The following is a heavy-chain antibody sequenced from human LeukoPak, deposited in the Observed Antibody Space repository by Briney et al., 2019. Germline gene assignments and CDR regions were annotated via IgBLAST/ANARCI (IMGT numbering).Heavy chain of an antibody. Sequence: SETLSLTCAVYGGSFSGYYWGWIRQPPGKGLEWIGEINHSGSTNYNPSLKSRVTISVDTSKNQFSLKLSSVTAADTAVYYCARGPRLRLFSSGGNWFDPWGQGTLVTVSS. V-gene: IGHV4-34*01. CDR3: ARGPRLRLFSSGGNWFDP. J-gene: IGHJ5*02. CDR2: INHSGST. D-gene: IGHD3-3*01. CDR1: GGSFSGYY.